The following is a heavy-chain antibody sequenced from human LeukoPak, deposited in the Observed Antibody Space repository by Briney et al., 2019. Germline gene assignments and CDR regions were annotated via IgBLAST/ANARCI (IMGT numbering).Heavy chain of an antibody. V-gene: IGHV4-39*07. Sequence: SETLSLTCTVSGGSISSSSYYWGWIRQPPGKGLEWIGSIYYSGSTYYNPSLKSRVTISVDTSKNQFSLKLSSVTAADTAVYYCARFPTYYYDSSGYHRMENWGQGTLVTVSS. J-gene: IGHJ1*01. D-gene: IGHD3-22*01. CDR3: ARFPTYYYDSSGYHRMEN. CDR1: GGSISSSSYY. CDR2: IYYSGST.